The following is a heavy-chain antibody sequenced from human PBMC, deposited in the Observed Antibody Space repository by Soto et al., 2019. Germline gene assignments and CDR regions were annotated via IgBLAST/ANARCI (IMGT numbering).Heavy chain of an antibody. CDR1: GFTFSSYA. J-gene: IGHJ6*02. CDR2: ISGSGGST. D-gene: IGHD5-18*01. V-gene: IGHV3-23*01. CDR3: ATHSDTATYYYYGMDV. Sequence: GGSLRLSCAASGFTFSSYAMSWVRQAPGKGLEWVSAISGSGGSTYYADSVKGRFTISRDNSKNTLYLQMNSLRAEDTAVYYCATHSDTATYYYYGMDVWGQGTTVTVSS.